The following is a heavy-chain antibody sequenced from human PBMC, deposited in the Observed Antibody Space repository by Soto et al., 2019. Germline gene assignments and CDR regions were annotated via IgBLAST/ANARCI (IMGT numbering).Heavy chain of an antibody. CDR2: ISSGSDTI. V-gene: IGHV3-48*02. D-gene: IGHD1-26*01. J-gene: IGHJ4*01. CDR3: ARVSKTWEDDY. CDR1: GFTFSDYG. Sequence: EVQLVESGGGLVQPGGSLRLSCSVSGFTFSDYGVNWVRQAPGKGLEWISYISSGSDTIYYAESVQGRFTISRDDAKNSLFLQMNNLRNEDTAVYYCARVSKTWEDDYWGHGTLVTVS.